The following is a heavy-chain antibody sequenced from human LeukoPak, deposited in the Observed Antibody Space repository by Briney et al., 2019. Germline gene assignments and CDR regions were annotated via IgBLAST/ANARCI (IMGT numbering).Heavy chain of an antibody. CDR3: ARDLLTMVRGVTGAIFDY. V-gene: IGHV4-38-2*02. CDR2: TYHSGST. CDR1: GSSISSGYI. Sequence: SETLSLTCTVSGSSISSGYIWGWIRQPPGKGLGGIGRTYHSGSTYYNPSLKSRVTISVDTSKNQFSLKLSSVTAADTAVYYCARDLLTMVRGVTGAIFDYWGQGTLVTVSS. J-gene: IGHJ4*02. D-gene: IGHD3-10*01.